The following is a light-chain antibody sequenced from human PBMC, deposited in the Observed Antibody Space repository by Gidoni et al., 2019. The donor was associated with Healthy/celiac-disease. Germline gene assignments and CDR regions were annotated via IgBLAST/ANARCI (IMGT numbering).Light chain of an antibody. CDR2: DSS. CDR1: QSVSSY. CDR3: QQRSNWPPEFT. J-gene: IGKJ3*01. V-gene: IGKV3-11*01. Sequence: EIVLTQSPATLPLSPGERATLSCRASQSVSSYLAVYQQKPGQAPMLLIYDSSNRATGIPARFSGSGCGTDFTLTISSREPEDFAVYYCQQRSNWPPEFTFGPGTKVEIK.